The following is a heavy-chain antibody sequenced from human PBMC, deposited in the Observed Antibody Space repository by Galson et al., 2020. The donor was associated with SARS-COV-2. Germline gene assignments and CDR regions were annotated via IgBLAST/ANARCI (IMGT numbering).Heavy chain of an antibody. J-gene: IGHJ1*01. D-gene: IGHD2-15*01. V-gene: IGHV3-11*06. Sequence: GESLKISCAASGFTFSDYYMSWVRQAPGKGLEWVSYISSSGSYTNYADSVKGRFTISRDNAKNSLYLHMNSLRAEDTALYFCARNGRDCSGGIFYGGEYFQHWGQGTLVTVSS. CDR2: ISSSGSYT. CDR3: ARNGRDCSGGIFYGGEYFQH. CDR1: GFTFSDYY.